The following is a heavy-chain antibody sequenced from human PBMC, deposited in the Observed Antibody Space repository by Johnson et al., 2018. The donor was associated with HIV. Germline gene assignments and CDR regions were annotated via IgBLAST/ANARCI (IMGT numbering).Heavy chain of an antibody. CDR1: GFTFSSYG. D-gene: IGHD2-21*01. V-gene: IGHV3-30*02. J-gene: IGHJ3*02. Sequence: QVQLVESGGGVVQPGGSLRLSCAASGFTFSSYGMHWVRQAPGKGLEWVAFIRYDGSNKYYADSVKGRFTISRDNSKNTLYLQMNSLRAEDTAVYYCVRRMVVGYHAFDIWGQGTVVTVSS. CDR2: IRYDGSNK. CDR3: VRRMVVGYHAFDI.